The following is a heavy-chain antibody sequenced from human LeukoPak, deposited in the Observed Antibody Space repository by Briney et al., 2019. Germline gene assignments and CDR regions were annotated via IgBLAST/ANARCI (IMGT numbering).Heavy chain of an antibody. CDR1: GYSFTIYW. V-gene: IGHV5-51*01. J-gene: IGHJ6*02. Sequence: GESLKISCKGSGYSFTIYWIGWVRQMPGKGLEWMGIIYPGDSDTRYSPSFQGQVTISADKSISTAYLQWSSLKASDTAMYYCARSSSLGYCSGGSCHYGMDVWGQGTTVTVSS. D-gene: IGHD2-15*01. CDR2: IYPGDSDT. CDR3: ARSSSLGYCSGGSCHYGMDV.